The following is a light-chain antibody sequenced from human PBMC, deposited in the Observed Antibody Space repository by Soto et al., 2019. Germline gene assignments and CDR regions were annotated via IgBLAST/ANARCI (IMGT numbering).Light chain of an antibody. CDR3: QQYYSYPWA. J-gene: IGKJ1*01. Sequence: AIRMTQSPSSLSASTGDRVTITCRASQGISSYLAWYQQKPGKAPKLLIYAASTLQSGVPSRFSGSGSRTDFTLTSSCLQSEDFATYYCQQYYSYPWAFGQGTKVEIK. CDR1: QGISSY. V-gene: IGKV1-8*01. CDR2: AAS.